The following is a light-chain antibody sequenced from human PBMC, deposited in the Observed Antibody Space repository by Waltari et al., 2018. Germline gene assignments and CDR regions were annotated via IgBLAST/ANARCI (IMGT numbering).Light chain of an antibody. J-gene: IGKJ4*01. V-gene: IGKV3-20*01. CDR2: GTS. CDR3: QHYDGSAVT. CDR1: QSVSSIS. Sequence: DIVLTQSPGPLSLSTGERATLSCRASQSVSSISFTWYQQRPGQAPRLLIYGTSSRATDIPDRFSGSGSGTDFTLTISRLEPEDFAVYFCQHYDGSAVTFGGGTKVEIK.